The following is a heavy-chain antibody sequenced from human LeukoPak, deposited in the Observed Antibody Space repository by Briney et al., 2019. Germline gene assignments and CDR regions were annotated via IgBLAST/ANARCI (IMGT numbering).Heavy chain of an antibody. CDR3: ARRVRYGSSWDFDY. CDR2: LDPSDSYT. CDR1: GYSFTSYW. D-gene: IGHD6-13*01. Sequence: GESLKISCKGSGYSFTSYWISWGRQMPGKGLEGRGRLDPSDSYTDYSPSFQGTATISADKSITTAYLKWSSLKASDTAMYYCARRVRYGSSWDFDYWGQGTLVTVSS. V-gene: IGHV5-10-1*01. J-gene: IGHJ4*02.